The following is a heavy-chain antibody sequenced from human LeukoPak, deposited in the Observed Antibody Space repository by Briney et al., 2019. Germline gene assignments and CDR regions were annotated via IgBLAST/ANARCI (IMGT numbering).Heavy chain of an antibody. CDR1: GFTFSGYS. Sequence: GGSLRPSCAASGFTFSGYSMNWVRQAPGQGLEWVSAISDNSGNTYYADSVKGRFTISRDNSENTLYLQMNSLRAEDTALYYCSNGRTSSGTLQHDYWGQGTLVTVSS. J-gene: IGHJ4*02. CDR2: ISDNSGNT. CDR3: SNGRTSSGTLQHDY. V-gene: IGHV3-23*01. D-gene: IGHD6-19*01.